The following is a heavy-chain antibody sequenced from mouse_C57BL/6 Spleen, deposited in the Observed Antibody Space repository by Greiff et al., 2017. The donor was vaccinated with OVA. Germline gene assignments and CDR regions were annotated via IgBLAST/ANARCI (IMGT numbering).Heavy chain of an antibody. J-gene: IGHJ1*03. CDR1: GYTFTSYW. CDR2: IDPSASYT. Sequence: QVQLQQPGAELVKPGASVKLSCKASGYTFTSYWMQWVKQRPGQGLEWIGEIDPSASYTNYNQKFKGKATLTVDTSSSTAYMQLSSLTSEDSAVYYCARDTTVVATDWYYDVWGTGTTVTVSS. V-gene: IGHV1-50*01. CDR3: ARDTTVVATDWYYDV. D-gene: IGHD1-1*01.